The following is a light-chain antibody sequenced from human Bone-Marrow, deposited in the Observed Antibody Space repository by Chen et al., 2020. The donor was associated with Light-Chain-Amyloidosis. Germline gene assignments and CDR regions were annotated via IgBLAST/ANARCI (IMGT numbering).Light chain of an antibody. V-gene: IGLV3-25*03. CDR2: KDS. CDR3: QSADSSGTLWV. J-gene: IGLJ3*02. Sequence: SYELTQPPSVSVSPGQPARITCSGDALPKQYAYWYQQKPGQAPVLVIYKDSERPSGIPERFSGSSSGTTVTLTISGVQAEDEADYYWQSADSSGTLWVFGGGTKLTVL. CDR1: ALPKQY.